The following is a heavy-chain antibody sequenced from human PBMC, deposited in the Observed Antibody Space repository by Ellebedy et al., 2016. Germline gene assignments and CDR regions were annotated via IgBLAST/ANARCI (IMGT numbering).Heavy chain of an antibody. V-gene: IGHV3-9*01. J-gene: IGHJ4*02. D-gene: IGHD6-13*01. CDR2: ISWNSGSI. CDR3: ARSSRYDY. Sequence: SLKISXAASGFTFDDYAMHWVRQAPGKGLEWVSGISWNSGSIGYADSVKGRFTISRDNAKNSLYLQMNSLRAEDTAVYYCARSSRYDYWGQGTLVTVSS. CDR1: GFTFDDYA.